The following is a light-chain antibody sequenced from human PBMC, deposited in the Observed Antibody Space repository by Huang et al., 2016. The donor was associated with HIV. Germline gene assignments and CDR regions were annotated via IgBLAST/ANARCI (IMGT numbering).Light chain of an antibody. J-gene: IGKJ2*01. CDR1: QGIDNS. Sequence: ERVLTQSPGTLSVSPGERATLSCRTSQGIDNSLAWYQLKPGQAPRRLIYETFIRASDIPARFSGGGSEIDFTLTISGLQSEDSAVYYCQQYHEWPRTFGQGTKVEIK. V-gene: IGKV3-15*01. CDR2: ETF. CDR3: QQYHEWPRT.